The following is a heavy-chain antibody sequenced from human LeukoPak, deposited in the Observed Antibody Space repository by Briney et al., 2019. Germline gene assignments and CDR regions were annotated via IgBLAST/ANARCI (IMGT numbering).Heavy chain of an antibody. CDR2: INHSGST. V-gene: IGHV4-34*01. CDR3: ARVGSSWYMGAFDI. D-gene: IGHD6-13*01. CDR1: GGSFSGYY. J-gene: IGHJ3*02. Sequence: SETLSLTCAVYGGSFSGYYWSWIRQPPGKGLEWIGEINHSGSTNYNPSLKSRVTISVDTSKNQFSLKLSSVTAADTAVYYCARVGSSWYMGAFDIWGQGTMVTVSS.